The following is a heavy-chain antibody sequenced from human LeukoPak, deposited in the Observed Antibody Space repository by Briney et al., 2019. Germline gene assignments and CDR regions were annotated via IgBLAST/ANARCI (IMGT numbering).Heavy chain of an antibody. Sequence: ASVKVSCKASGGTFSSYAISWVRQAPGQGLERMGRIIPILGIANYAQKFQGRVTITADKSTSTAYMELSSLRSEDTAVYYCARDDYSNYGYNYWGQGTLVTVSS. D-gene: IGHD4-11*01. CDR2: IIPILGIA. J-gene: IGHJ4*02. CDR3: ARDDYSNYGYNY. CDR1: GGTFSSYA. V-gene: IGHV1-69*04.